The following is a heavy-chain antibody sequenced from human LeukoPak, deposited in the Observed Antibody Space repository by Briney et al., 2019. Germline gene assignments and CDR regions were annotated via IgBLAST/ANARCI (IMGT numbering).Heavy chain of an antibody. CDR2: IKQDGSEK. CDR1: GFTFNTYW. Sequence: GGSLRLSCAASGFTFNTYWMTWVRQAPGKGLEWVANIKQDGSEKYYVDSVKGRFTISRDNPKNSLYLQMNSLRAEDTALYYCVRPGAYWYFDLWGRGTLVTVSS. CDR3: VRPGAYWYFDL. V-gene: IGHV3-7*01. D-gene: IGHD1-26*01. J-gene: IGHJ2*01.